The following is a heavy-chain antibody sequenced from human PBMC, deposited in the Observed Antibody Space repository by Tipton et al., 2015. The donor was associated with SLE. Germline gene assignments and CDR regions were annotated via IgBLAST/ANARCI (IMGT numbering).Heavy chain of an antibody. Sequence: LRLSCTVSLYSIGSGFYWDWVRQPPGKGLEWIATMHHNGSTYYSPSLRSRVTVPMDASRNQFYLRVKSVTAADTAVYYCATGHFDYWGQRTLVSVSP. CDR2: MHHNGST. V-gene: IGHV4-38-2*02. J-gene: IGHJ4*02. CDR1: LYSIGSGFY. CDR3: ATGHFDY. D-gene: IGHD1-14*01.